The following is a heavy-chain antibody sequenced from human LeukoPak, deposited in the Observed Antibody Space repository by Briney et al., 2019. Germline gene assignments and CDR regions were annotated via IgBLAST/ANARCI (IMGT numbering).Heavy chain of an antibody. J-gene: IGHJ4*02. CDR2: IRSKANSYAT. Sequence: PGGSLRLSCAASGFTFSGSAMHWVRQASGKGLEWVGRIRSKANSYATAYAASVKGRFTISRDDSKNTAYLQMNSLNTEDTAVYYRHLVYYYDSSGYYYFGYWGQGTLVTVSS. CDR3: HLVYYYDSSGYYYFGY. D-gene: IGHD3-22*01. CDR1: GFTFSGSA. V-gene: IGHV3-73*01.